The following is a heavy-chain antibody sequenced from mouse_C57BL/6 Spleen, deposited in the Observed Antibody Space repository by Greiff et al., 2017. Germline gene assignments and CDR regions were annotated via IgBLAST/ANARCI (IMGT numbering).Heavy chain of an antibody. Sequence: EVQLQQSGAELVRPGASVKLSCTASGFNIKDDYMHWVKQRPEQGLEWIGWIDPENGDTEYASKFQGKATITADTSSNTAYLQLSSLTSEDSAVYYCTTGEYITTPYYWGQGTTLTVSS. D-gene: IGHD1-1*01. CDR3: TTGEYITTPYY. CDR2: IDPENGDT. CDR1: GFNIKDDY. J-gene: IGHJ2*01. V-gene: IGHV14-4*01.